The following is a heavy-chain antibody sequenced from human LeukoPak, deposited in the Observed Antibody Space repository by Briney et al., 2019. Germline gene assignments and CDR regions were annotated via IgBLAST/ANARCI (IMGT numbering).Heavy chain of an antibody. J-gene: IGHJ4*02. CDR2: ISAYNGNT. V-gene: IGHV1-18*01. Sequence: ASVKVSCKASGYTFTSYGISWVRQAPGQGVEWMGWISAYNGNTNCAQKLQGRVTLTTGTSTSTAYMELRSLRSDDTAVYYCARGLVATTEIDYWGQGTLVTVSS. CDR3: ARGLVATTEIDY. D-gene: IGHD5-12*01. CDR1: GYTFTSYG.